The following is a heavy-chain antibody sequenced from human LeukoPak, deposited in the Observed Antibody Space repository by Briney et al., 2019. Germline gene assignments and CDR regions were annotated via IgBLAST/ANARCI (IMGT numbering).Heavy chain of an antibody. J-gene: IGHJ4*02. CDR3: ARGDTRLPGTVVPAADYIDY. Sequence: SETLSLTCAVYGGSFSGYYWSWIRQPPGKGLEWIGEINHSGSTNYNPSLKSRVTISVDTSKSQFSLKLSSVTAADTAVYYCARGDTRLPGTVVPAADYIDYWGQGTLVTVSS. V-gene: IGHV4-34*01. D-gene: IGHD2-2*01. CDR1: GGSFSGYY. CDR2: INHSGST.